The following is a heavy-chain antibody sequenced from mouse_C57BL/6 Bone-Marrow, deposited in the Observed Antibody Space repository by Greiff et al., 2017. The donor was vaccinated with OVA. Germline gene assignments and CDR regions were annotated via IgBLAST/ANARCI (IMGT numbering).Heavy chain of an antibody. CDR3: ARSRQLRLFAY. J-gene: IGHJ3*01. V-gene: IGHV1-85*01. CDR2: IYPRDGST. Sequence: VKLMESGPELVKPGASVKLSCKASGYTFTSYDINWVKQRPGQGLEWIGWIYPRDGSTKYNEKFKGKATLTVDTSSSTAYMELHSLTSEDSAVYFCARSRQLRLFAYWGQGTLVTVSA. CDR1: GYTFTSYD. D-gene: IGHD3-2*02.